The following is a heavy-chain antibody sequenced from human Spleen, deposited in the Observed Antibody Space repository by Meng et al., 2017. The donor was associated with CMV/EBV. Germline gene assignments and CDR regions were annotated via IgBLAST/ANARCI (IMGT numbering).Heavy chain of an antibody. CDR1: SISSGGYY. CDR3: ARVPYCSSTSCYPLFDY. D-gene: IGHD2-2*01. Sequence: SISSGGYYWSWIRQHPGEGLEWIGYIYYSGSTYYNPSLKSRVTISVDTSKNQFSLKLSSVTAADTAVYYCARVPYCSSTSCYPLFDYWGQGTLVTVSS. CDR2: IYYSGST. V-gene: IGHV4-31*02. J-gene: IGHJ4*02.